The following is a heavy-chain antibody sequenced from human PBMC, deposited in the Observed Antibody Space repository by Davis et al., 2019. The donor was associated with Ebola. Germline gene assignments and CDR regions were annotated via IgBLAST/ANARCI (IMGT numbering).Heavy chain of an antibody. V-gene: IGHV1-18*01. CDR3: ARTPGEKYLQRFDY. J-gene: IGHJ4*02. D-gene: IGHD4-11*01. CDR1: GYIFSNYG. CDR2: IGPYTTNT. Sequence: ASVKVSCKASGYIFSNYGITWVRQAPGQGLEWLDWIGPYTTNTYYAHMVRDRVTLTTDTSTNTAYMELRDLRSDDTALYYCARTPGEKYLQRFDYWAQGSLVTVSS.